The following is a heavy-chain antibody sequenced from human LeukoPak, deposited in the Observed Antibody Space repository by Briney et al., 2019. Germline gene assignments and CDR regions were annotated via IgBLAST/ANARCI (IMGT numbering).Heavy chain of an antibody. D-gene: IGHD1-26*01. CDR3: AKDDGRTYYLDF. V-gene: IGHV3-23*01. J-gene: IGHJ4*02. CDR2: INGGGIIT. CDR1: GFTFTGYA. Sequence: PGGSLRLSCAASGFTFTGYAMTWVRQAPGKRLEWVSAINGGGIITYYADSVSGRFTISRDNSKNTLYLQMSSLRAEDTAVYFCAKDDGRTYYLDFWGQGTLVTVSS.